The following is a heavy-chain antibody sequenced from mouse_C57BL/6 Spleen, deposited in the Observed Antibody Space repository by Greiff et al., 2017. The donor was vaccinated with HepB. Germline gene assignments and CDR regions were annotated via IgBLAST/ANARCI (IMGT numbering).Heavy chain of an antibody. J-gene: IGHJ1*03. CDR3: AIYYYGSSNPTAYFDV. D-gene: IGHD1-1*01. CDR2: IDPSDSYT. V-gene: IGHV1-50*01. CDR1: GYTFTSYW. Sequence: VQLQQSGAELVKPGASVKLSCKASGYTFTSYWMQWVKQRPGQGLEWIGEIDPSDSYTNYNQKFKGKATLTVDTSSNTAYMQLSSLTSEDSAVYYCAIYYYGSSNPTAYFDVWGTGTTVTVSS.